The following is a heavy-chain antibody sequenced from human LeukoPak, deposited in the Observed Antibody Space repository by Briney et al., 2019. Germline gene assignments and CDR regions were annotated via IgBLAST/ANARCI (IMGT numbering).Heavy chain of an antibody. CDR1: GGSISSSSYY. J-gene: IGHJ4*02. Sequence: WETLSLTCTLSGGSISSSSYYWGWIRQPPGKGLEWIGSIYYSGSTYYNPSLKSRVTISVDTSKNQFSLKLSSVTAADTAVYYCARRYYYDSSGYYYEYYFDYWGQGTLVTVSS. CDR2: IYYSGST. V-gene: IGHV4-39*01. CDR3: ARRYYYDSSGYYYEYYFDY. D-gene: IGHD3-22*01.